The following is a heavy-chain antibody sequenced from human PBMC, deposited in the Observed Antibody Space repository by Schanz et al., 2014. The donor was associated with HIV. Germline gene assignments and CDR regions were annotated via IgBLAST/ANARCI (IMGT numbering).Heavy chain of an antibody. J-gene: IGHJ4*02. V-gene: IGHV3-30*18. CDR3: AKVGRIYSTTWIDH. CDR2: ISYDGRIK. D-gene: IGHD6-13*01. Sequence: QVPLVESGGGVVQPGRSLRLSCAASGFTFRTHGIHWVRQAPAKGLEWVAVISYDGRIKEYADSVKGRFAISRDNSKNTVYLQMNSLRGEDSAVYYCAKVGRIYSTTWIDHWGQGTLVTVSS. CDR1: GFTFRTHG.